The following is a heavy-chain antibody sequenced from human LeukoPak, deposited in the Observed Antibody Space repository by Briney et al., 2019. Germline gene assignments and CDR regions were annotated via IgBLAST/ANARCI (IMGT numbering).Heavy chain of an antibody. Sequence: SETLSLTCTVSGGSISSSSYYWGWIRQPPGKGLEWIGSIYYSGSTYYNPSLKSRVTISVDTSKNQFSLKLSSVTAADTAVYYCARSINQLVDAFDIWGQGTMVTVSS. V-gene: IGHV4-39*07. CDR3: ARSINQLVDAFDI. D-gene: IGHD2-2*01. CDR1: GGSISSSSYY. J-gene: IGHJ3*02. CDR2: IYYSGST.